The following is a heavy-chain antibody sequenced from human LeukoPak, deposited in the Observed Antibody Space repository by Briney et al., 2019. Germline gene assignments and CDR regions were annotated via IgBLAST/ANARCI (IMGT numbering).Heavy chain of an antibody. CDR3: ARDYGDYGFDY. CDR2: NYHSGST. V-gene: IGHV4-38-2*02. Sequence: SETLSLTCTVSGYSISSDYFRGWLRPPPGEGLERVGRNYHSGSTYYNPSLKSRLTISRDTSKNQFSLKLNSLTAADTAVYYCARDYGDYGFDYWVQGRLVSVCS. D-gene: IGHD4-17*01. CDR1: GYSISSDYF. J-gene: IGHJ4*02.